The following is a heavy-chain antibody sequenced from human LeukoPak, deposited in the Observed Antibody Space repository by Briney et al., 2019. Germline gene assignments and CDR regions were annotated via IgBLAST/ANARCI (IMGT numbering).Heavy chain of an antibody. Sequence: PSETLSLTCTVSGGSISSYYWSWIRQPPGKGLEWIGDINYSGSTTYNPSLTSRVTISVDTSKNQFSLKLNSVTAADTAVYYCARGRASSWSPFTYWGQGILVTVSS. D-gene: IGHD6-19*01. J-gene: IGHJ4*02. CDR3: ARGRASSWSPFTY. V-gene: IGHV4-59*01. CDR2: INYSGST. CDR1: GGSISSYY.